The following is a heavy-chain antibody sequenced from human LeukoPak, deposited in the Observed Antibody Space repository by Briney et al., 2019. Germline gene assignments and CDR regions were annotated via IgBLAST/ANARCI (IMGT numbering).Heavy chain of an antibody. CDR1: GASINNSSYY. D-gene: IGHD6-13*01. V-gene: IGHV4-39*07. CDR3: ARKAAAEDL. J-gene: IGHJ2*01. Sequence: SETLSLTCTVSGASINNSSYYWGWIRQPPGKGLEWIGTIYSGSTYYSPSLPSRVTISVDTSKNHFSLNLSSVTAADTAVYYCARKAAAEDLWGRGTLVTVSS. CDR2: IYSGST.